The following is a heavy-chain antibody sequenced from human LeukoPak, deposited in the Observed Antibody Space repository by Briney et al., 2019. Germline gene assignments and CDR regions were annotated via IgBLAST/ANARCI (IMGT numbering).Heavy chain of an antibody. CDR2: INHSGST. Sequence: SETLSLTCAVYGGSFSGYYWSWIRQPPGKGLEWIGEINHSGSTNYNPSLKSRGTISVDTSKNQFSLKLSYVTAEDTAVYSCASAAPSNWGQGTMVTVSS. J-gene: IGHJ4*02. V-gene: IGHV4-34*01. D-gene: IGHD2-15*01. CDR1: GGSFSGYY. CDR3: ASAAPSN.